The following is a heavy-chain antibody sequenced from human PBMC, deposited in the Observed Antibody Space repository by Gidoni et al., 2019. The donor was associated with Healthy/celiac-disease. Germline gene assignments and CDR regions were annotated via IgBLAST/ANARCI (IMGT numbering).Heavy chain of an antibody. CDR2: INSDGSST. V-gene: IGHV3-74*01. Sequence: VQLVESGGGLVQPVGSLILSYAASGFTFSSYWMHWVRQAPGKGLVWVSRINSDGSSTSYADSVKGRFTISRDNAKNTLYLQMNSLRAEDTAVYYCARIGAVADYYYYGMDVWGQGTTVTVSS. CDR3: ARIGAVADYYYYGMDV. CDR1: GFTFSSYW. D-gene: IGHD6-19*01. J-gene: IGHJ6*02.